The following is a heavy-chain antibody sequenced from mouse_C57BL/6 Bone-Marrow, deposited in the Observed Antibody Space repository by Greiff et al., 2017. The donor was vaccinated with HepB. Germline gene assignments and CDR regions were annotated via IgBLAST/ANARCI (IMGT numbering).Heavy chain of an antibody. CDR2: ISNGGGST. Sequence: EVQLVESGGGLVQPGGSLKLSCAASGFTFSDYYMYWVRQTPEKRLEWVAYISNGGGSTYYHDTVKGRFTISRDNAKNTLYLQMSSLKSEDTAMYYCARAPLAYWGQGTLVTVSS. CDR1: GFTFSDYY. CDR3: ARAPLAY. V-gene: IGHV5-12*01. J-gene: IGHJ3*01.